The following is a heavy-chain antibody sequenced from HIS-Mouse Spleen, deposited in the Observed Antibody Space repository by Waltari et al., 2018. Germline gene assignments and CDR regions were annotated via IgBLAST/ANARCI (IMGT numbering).Heavy chain of an antibody. CDR2: VKPKSGGT. J-gene: IGHJ3*02. CDR1: GYTFTGYY. CDR3: ARGTGTDAFDI. D-gene: IGHD1-1*01. V-gene: IGHV1-2*02. Sequence: QVQLVQSGAEVKKPGASVKVSCKASGYTFTGYYMHWVRQAPGQGLEWVGWVKPKSGGTNYAQKFQGRVTMTRDTSISTAYMELSRLRSDDTAVYYCARGTGTDAFDIWGQGTMVTVSS.